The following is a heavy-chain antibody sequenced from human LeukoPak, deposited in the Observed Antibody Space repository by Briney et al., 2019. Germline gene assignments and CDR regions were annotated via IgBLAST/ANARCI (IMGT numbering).Heavy chain of an antibody. CDR1: GFTFSTYA. J-gene: IGHJ4*02. D-gene: IGHD2-2*01. CDR2: ISGSGGST. CDR3: AKVPAAIFAVSFDY. V-gene: IGHV3-23*01. Sequence: GGSPRLSCAASGFTFSTYAMSWVRQAPGKGLEWVSAISGSGGSTYYADSVKGRFTISRDNSKNTLYLQMNSLRAEDTAVYYCAKVPAAIFAVSFDYWGQGTLVTVSS.